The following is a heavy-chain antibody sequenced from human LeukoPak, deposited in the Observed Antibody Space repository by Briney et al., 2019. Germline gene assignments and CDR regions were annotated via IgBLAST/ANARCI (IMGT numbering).Heavy chain of an antibody. Sequence: GGSLRLSCAASGFIFISHGMHWVRQAPGKGLEWVSAISGSGGSTYYADSVKGRFTISRDNSKNTLYLQMNSLRAEDTAVYYCAKDPFYDFWSGYYPRDYWGQGTLVTVSS. V-gene: IGHV3-23*01. D-gene: IGHD3-3*01. CDR2: ISGSGGST. J-gene: IGHJ4*02. CDR1: GFIFISHG. CDR3: AKDPFYDFWSGYYPRDY.